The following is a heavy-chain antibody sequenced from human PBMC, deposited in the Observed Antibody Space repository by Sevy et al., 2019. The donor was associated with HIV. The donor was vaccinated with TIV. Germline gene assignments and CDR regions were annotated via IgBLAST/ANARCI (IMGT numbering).Heavy chain of an antibody. CDR1: GFTVSSNY. V-gene: IGHV3-53*01. CDR2: IYSGGST. D-gene: IGHD6-13*01. CDR3: ARDRADPYSSSWQYYFDY. Sequence: GGSLRLSCAASGFTVSSNYMSWVRQAPGKGLEWVSVIYSGGSTYYADSGKGGFTISRGNSKNTLYLQMNSLRAEETAVYYCARDRADPYSSSWQYYFDYWGQGTLVTVSS. J-gene: IGHJ4*02.